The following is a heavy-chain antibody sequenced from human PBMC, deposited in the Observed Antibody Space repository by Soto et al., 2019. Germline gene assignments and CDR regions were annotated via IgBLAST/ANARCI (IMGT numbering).Heavy chain of an antibody. Sequence: ASVKVSCKVSGYTLTELSMHWVRQAPGKGLEWMGGFDPEDGETIYAQKFQGRVTMTEDTSTDTAYMELSSLRSEDTAVYYCATDPQTTVVTTAIDAFDIWGQGTMVTVSS. D-gene: IGHD4-17*01. J-gene: IGHJ3*02. CDR1: GYTLTELS. V-gene: IGHV1-24*01. CDR3: ATDPQTTVVTTAIDAFDI. CDR2: FDPEDGET.